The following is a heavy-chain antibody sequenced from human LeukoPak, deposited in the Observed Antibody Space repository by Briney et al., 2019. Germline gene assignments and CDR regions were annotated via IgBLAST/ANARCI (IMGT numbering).Heavy chain of an antibody. CDR3: TRGDYYGSGSPFDY. D-gene: IGHD3-10*01. CDR2: IRSKAYGGTT. V-gene: IGHV3-49*04. Sequence: GGSLRLSCTASGFTFGDYAMSWVRQAPGKGLEWVGFIRSKAYGGTTEYAASVKGRFTISRDDSKSIAYLQMNSLKTEDTAVYYCTRGDYYGSGSPFDYWGQGTLVTVSS. CDR1: GFTFGDYA. J-gene: IGHJ4*02.